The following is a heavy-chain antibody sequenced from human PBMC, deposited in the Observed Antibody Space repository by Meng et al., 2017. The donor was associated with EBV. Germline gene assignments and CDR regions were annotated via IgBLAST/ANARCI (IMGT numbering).Heavy chain of an antibody. J-gene: IGHJ4*02. CDR2: INHSGST. V-gene: IGHV4-34*01. D-gene: IGHD5-24*01. CDR1: GGACCVHC. CDR3: ARGRWLQPGSYFDY. Sequence: VVPQQWGAGVFEPVETLSPPFPAYGGACCVHCRSWIRQPPGKGLEWIGEINHSGSTNYNPSLKSRVTISVDTSKNQFSLKLSSVTAADTAVYYCARGRWLQPGSYFDYWGQGTLVTVSS.